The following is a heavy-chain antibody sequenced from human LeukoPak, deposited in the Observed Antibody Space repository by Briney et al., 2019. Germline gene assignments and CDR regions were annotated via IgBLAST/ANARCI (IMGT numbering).Heavy chain of an antibody. J-gene: IGHJ4*02. CDR1: GYTFSSYA. CDR2: INAYNGNT. D-gene: IGHD3-22*01. CDR3: ARNYDRRPFDY. V-gene: IGHV1-18*01. Sequence: ASVKVSCKASGYTFSSYAISWVRQAPGQGLEWMGWINAYNGNTNYAQNLQDRVTMTTDTSTSTAYMELRSLRSEDTDLYYCARNYDRRPFDYWGQGTLVTVSS.